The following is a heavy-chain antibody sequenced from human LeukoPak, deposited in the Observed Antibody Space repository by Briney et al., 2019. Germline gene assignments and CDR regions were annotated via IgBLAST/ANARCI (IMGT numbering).Heavy chain of an antibody. CDR1: GFTFSSYA. J-gene: IGHJ4*02. Sequence: GESLKISCAASGFTFSSYAMSWVRQAPGKGLEWVSAISGSGGSTYYADSVKGRFTISRDNSKNTLYLQMNSLRAEDTAVYYCAKGIDVVVVAATPDYWGQGTLVTVSS. V-gene: IGHV3-23*01. D-gene: IGHD2-15*01. CDR3: AKGIDVVVVAATPDY. CDR2: ISGSGGST.